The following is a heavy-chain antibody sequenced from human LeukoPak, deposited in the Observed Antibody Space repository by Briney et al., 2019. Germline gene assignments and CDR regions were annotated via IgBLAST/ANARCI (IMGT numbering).Heavy chain of an antibody. CDR1: GDSIRSYY. V-gene: IGHV4-59*01. J-gene: IGHJ4*02. CDR3: ARGGGGSGYWYY. D-gene: IGHD3-22*01. Sequence: SETLSLTCTVSGDSIRSYYWSWIRQPPGKGLEWIGYVFSTGSTSYNPSLKSRVTMSVDTSKNQFYLKLSSVTAADTAVYYCARGGGGSGYWYYWGQGTLVTVSS. CDR2: VFSTGST.